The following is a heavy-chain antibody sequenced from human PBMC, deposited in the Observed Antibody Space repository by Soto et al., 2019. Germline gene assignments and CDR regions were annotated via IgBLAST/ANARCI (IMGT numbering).Heavy chain of an antibody. CDR3: ENENGYSSSWFEFDY. J-gene: IGHJ4*02. D-gene: IGHD6-13*01. CDR1: GFTFSSYA. CDR2: LSGSGGST. V-gene: IGHV3-23*01. Sequence: EVQLLESGGGLVQPGGALRLSCAASGFTFSSYAMRWVRQAPGKGLELVSALSGSGGSTYYADAVKGRFTIARDNSKNTLYLHMNSLRAEDTAVYYCENENGYSSSWFEFDYWGQGTLVTVSS.